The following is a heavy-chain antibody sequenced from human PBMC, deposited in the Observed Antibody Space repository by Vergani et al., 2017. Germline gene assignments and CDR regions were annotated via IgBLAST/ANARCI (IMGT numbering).Heavy chain of an antibody. CDR1: GFTFSNAW. CDR3: AREGGYYDYVWGSYGAFDI. CDR2: IKSKTDGGTT. Sequence: EVQLVESGGGLVKPGGSLRLSCAASGFTFSNAWMSWVRQAPGKGLEWVGRIKSKTDGGTTDYAAPVKGRFTISRDDSKNTLYLQMNSLRAEDTAVYYCAREGGYYDYVWGSYGAFDIWGQGTMVTVSS. V-gene: IGHV3-15*01. D-gene: IGHD3-16*01. J-gene: IGHJ3*02.